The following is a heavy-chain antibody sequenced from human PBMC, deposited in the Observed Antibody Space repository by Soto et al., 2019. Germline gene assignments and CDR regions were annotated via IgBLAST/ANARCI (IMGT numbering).Heavy chain of an antibody. CDR1: RDSVSSNSAG. D-gene: IGHD6-19*01. CDR3: VRFGSGWNY. Sequence: QSQTLSLTCAISRDSVSSNSAGWNWIRQSPSRGLEWLGRTYYRSKWYYEYAVSVKGRIVINPDTSKNQVSLQLSSVTPEDTAMYYCVRFGSGWNYWGQGSLVTVSS. J-gene: IGHJ4*02. CDR2: TYYRSKWYY. V-gene: IGHV6-1*01.